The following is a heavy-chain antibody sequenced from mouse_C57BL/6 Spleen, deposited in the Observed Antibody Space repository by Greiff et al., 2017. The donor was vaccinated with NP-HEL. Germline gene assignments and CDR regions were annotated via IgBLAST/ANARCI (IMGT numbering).Heavy chain of an antibody. Sequence: VQLQQPGAELVKPGASVKLSCKASGYTFTSYWLHWLKQRPGQGLEWIGMIHPNSGSTIYNEKFKSKATRTVDKSSSTAYMQLSSLTSEDSAVYYCARSITTVVATGKNAMDDWGQGTSVTVSA. J-gene: IGHJ4*01. CDR1: GYTFTSYW. V-gene: IGHV1-64*01. D-gene: IGHD1-1*01. CDR2: IHPNSGST. CDR3: ARSITTVVATGKNAMDD.